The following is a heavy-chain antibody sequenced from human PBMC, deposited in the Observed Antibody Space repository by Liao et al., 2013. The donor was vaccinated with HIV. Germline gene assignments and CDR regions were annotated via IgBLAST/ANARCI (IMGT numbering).Heavy chain of an antibody. Sequence: QLQLQESGSGLVKPSQTLSLTCAVSGGSISSGGYYWSWIRQPAGKGLEWIGRISTSGSTNSNPSLKSRVTMSLDTSKNQFSLKLSSVTAADTAVYYCARSLLLRRHFDYWGQGTLVTVSS. CDR1: GGSISSGGYY. CDR2: ISTSGST. CDR3: ARSLLLRRHFDY. V-gene: IGHV4-61*02. D-gene: IGHD5-18*01. J-gene: IGHJ4*02.